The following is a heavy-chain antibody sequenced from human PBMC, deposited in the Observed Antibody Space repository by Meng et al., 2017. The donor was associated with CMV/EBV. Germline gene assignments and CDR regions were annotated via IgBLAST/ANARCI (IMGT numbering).Heavy chain of an antibody. J-gene: IGHJ6*02. D-gene: IGHD3-3*01. V-gene: IGHV3-53*01. CDR2: IYSGGST. CDR3: ARGIYDFWSGYNYGLDV. Sequence: GESLKISCAASGFSVSSNYMSWVRQAPGKGLEWVSVIYSGGSTYYADSVKGRFTISRDNSKNTLYLQMNSLRGEDTAVYYCARGIYDFWSGYNYGLDVWGQGTTVTVSS. CDR1: GFSVSSNY.